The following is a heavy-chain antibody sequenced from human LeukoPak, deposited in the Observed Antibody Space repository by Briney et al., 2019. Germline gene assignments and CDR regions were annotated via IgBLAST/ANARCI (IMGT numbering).Heavy chain of an antibody. D-gene: IGHD3-10*01. CDR1: GGSFSGYY. CDR2: INHSGGT. Sequence: SETLSLTCAVYGGSFSGYYWSWIRQPPGKGLEWIGEINHSGGTNYNPSLKSRVTISVDTSKNQFSLKLSSVTAADTAVYYCARVVSGYWFDPWGQGTLVTVSS. V-gene: IGHV4-34*01. CDR3: ARVVSGYWFDP. J-gene: IGHJ5*02.